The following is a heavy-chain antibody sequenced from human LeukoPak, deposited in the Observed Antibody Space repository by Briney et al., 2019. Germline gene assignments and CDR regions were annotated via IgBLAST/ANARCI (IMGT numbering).Heavy chain of an antibody. D-gene: IGHD3-22*01. V-gene: IGHV1-18*01. J-gene: IGHJ5*02. CDR1: GYTFTSYA. CDR3: ARDGYYDTSGGLNWFDP. CDR2: ISAYNGNT. Sequence: ASVKVSCKASGYTFTSYAMNWVRQAPGQGLEWMGWISAYNGNTNYAQKLQGRVTMTTDTSTSTAYMELRSLRSDDTAVYYCARDGYYDTSGGLNWFDPWGQGTLVTVSS.